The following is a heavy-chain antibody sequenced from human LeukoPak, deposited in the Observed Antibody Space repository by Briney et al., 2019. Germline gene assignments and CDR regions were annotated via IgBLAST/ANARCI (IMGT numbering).Heavy chain of an antibody. Sequence: GGSLRLSCAASGFTFLNYVMSWVRQAPGKGLEWVSGISGSGSSTYYADSVKGRFTISRDNSKNTLYLQMNSLRAEDTAVYYCARDGALFGWYDYWGQGTLVTVSS. CDR2: ISGSGSST. CDR3: ARDGALFGWYDY. CDR1: GFTFLNYV. J-gene: IGHJ4*02. D-gene: IGHD6-19*01. V-gene: IGHV3-23*01.